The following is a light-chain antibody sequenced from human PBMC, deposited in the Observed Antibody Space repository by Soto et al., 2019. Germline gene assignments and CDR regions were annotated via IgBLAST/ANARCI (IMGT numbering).Light chain of an antibody. CDR1: QSVFYSSTNKNY. CDR2: WAS. V-gene: IGKV4-1*01. J-gene: IGKJ1*01. Sequence: DIVMTQSPDSLAVSLGERATINCKSSQSVFYSSTNKNYLGWYQQTPGQPPKLLIYWASTRESGVPERFSGSGSETEFTLTISSLQVEDVAVYYCQQYYRAPTWTFDQGTKVEIK. CDR3: QQYYRAPTWT.